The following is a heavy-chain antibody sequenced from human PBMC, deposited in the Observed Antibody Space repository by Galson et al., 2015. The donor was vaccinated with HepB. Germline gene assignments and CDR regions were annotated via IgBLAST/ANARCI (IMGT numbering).Heavy chain of an antibody. CDR2: ISYDGSNK. V-gene: IGHV3-30*18. J-gene: IGHJ6*03. CDR1: GFTFSSYG. Sequence: SLRLSCAASGFTFSSYGMHWVRQAPGKGLEWVAVISYDGSNKYYADSVKGRFTISRDNSKNTLYLQMNSLRAEDTAVYYCAKSRVDFWSGYYTSRYYYYYTDVWGKGTTVTVPS. D-gene: IGHD3-3*01. CDR3: AKSRVDFWSGYYTSRYYYYYTDV.